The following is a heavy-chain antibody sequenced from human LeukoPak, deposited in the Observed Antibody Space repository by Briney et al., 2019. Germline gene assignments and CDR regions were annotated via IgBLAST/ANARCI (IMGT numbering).Heavy chain of an antibody. Sequence: PSETLSLTCSVSGGSISSSSYYWGWIRQPPGKGLEWIGSIYYSGRTYYNPSLKSRVTISVDTSKSQFSLKLSSVTAADTAMYYCATSRSGYSYADYWGQGTLVTVSS. V-gene: IGHV4-39*01. CDR1: GGSISSSSYY. CDR3: ATSRSGYSYADY. CDR2: IYYSGRT. D-gene: IGHD5-18*01. J-gene: IGHJ4*02.